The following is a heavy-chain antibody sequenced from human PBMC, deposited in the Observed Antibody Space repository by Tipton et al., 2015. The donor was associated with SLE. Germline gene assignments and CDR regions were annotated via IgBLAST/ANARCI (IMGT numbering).Heavy chain of an antibody. CDR1: GFTFSSYA. Sequence: SLRLSCAASGFTFSSYAMAWVRQAPGKGLEWVSVISGTGGSTYYADSVRGRFTISRDNSKDTLYLQMNTLRAEDTAVYYCAKGSERISMVVVLVSTVDYWGQGTLVTVSS. CDR3: AKGSERISMVVVLVSTVDY. J-gene: IGHJ4*02. D-gene: IGHD3-22*01. CDR2: ISGTGGST. V-gene: IGHV3-23*01.